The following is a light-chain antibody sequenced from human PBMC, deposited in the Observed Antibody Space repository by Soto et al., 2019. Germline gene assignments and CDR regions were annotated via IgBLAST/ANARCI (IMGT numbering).Light chain of an antibody. V-gene: IGKV3-20*01. CDR2: GAS. CDR1: QSVSSSY. Sequence: ESLLTQSPATLSFSPGDRATLSFRASQSVSSSYLAWYQQKPGQAPGLLIYGASSRATGIPDRFSGSGSGTDFTLTISRLEPEDFAVYYCQQYGRSPWTFGQGTKVDIK. CDR3: QQYGRSPWT. J-gene: IGKJ1*01.